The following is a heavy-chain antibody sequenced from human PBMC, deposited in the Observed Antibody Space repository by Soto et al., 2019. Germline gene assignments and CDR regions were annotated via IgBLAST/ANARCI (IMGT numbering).Heavy chain of an antibody. D-gene: IGHD4-17*01. J-gene: IGHJ6*02. CDR3: AREGTVTTGIYYYYYGMDV. CDR1: GYTFTGYY. Sequence: ASVKVSCKASGYTFTGYYMHWVRQAPGQGLEWMGWINPNSGGTNYAQKFQGWVTMTRDTSISTAYMELSRLRSDDTAVYYCAREGTVTTGIYYYYYGMDVWGQGTTVTVSS. CDR2: INPNSGGT. V-gene: IGHV1-2*04.